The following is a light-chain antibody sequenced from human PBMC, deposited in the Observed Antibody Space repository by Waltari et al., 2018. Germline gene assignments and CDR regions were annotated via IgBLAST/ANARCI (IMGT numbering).Light chain of an antibody. CDR1: QSVGSN. Sequence: EIVMTQSPPTLSVSPGDTASLSSRASQSVGSNLAWYRQNPGQAPRLLIYGAYNRATGIPARFSGSGSGTEFTLTISSLQSEDFAVYYCQQYNHWPPYTFGQGTKLEIK. CDR3: QQYNHWPPYT. J-gene: IGKJ2*01. CDR2: GAY. V-gene: IGKV3-15*01.